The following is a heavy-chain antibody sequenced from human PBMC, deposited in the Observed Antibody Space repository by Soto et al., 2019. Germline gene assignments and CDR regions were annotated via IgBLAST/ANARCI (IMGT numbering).Heavy chain of an antibody. D-gene: IGHD3-22*01. V-gene: IGHV3-21*04. CDR3: AREYYYDSSGPQGY. CDR2: ISSSGSYI. Sequence: GGSLRLSCAASGFTFSSYSMNWVRQAPGKGLEWVSSISSSGSYIYYADSVKGRFTISRDNAKNSLYLQMNSLRAEDTAVYYCAREYYYDSSGPQGYWGQGTLVTVSS. CDR1: GFTFSSYS. J-gene: IGHJ4*02.